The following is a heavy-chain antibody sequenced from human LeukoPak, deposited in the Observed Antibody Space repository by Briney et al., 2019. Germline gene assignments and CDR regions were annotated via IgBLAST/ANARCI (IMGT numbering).Heavy chain of an antibody. CDR1: GYSFTIYV. CDR3: ARGFDWLLYAYYVMDV. J-gene: IGHJ6*02. CDR2: INPKRGAT. Sequence: GASVTVSFTASGYSFTIYVMDWVRQAPGQGLEWMGWINPKRGATNYAQKFQGRGTMTRDTAISTAYMELSRLRSDDTAVYFCARGFDWLLYAYYVMDVWGQGTTLTVPS. D-gene: IGHD3-9*01. V-gene: IGHV1-2*02.